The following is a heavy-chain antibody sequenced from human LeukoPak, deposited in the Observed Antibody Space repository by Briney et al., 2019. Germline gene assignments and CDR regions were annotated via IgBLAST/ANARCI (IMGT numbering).Heavy chain of an antibody. J-gene: IGHJ4*02. V-gene: IGHV1-2*04. Sequence: ASVKVSCKASGYTFTGYYMHWVRQAPGQGLEWMGWINPNSGGTNYAQKFQGWVTMTRDTSISTAYMELSRLRSDDTAVYYCAREEGSGYLYYFDYWGQGTLVTVSS. CDR3: AREEGSGYLYYFDY. CDR1: GYTFTGYY. CDR2: INPNSGGT. D-gene: IGHD3-22*01.